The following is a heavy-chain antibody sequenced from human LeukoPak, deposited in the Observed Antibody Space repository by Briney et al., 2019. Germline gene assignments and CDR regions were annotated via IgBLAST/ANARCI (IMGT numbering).Heavy chain of an antibody. Sequence: AGSLRLSRAASGFTLNIYAMNWVRQAPGKGLEWVSSISGGGETTYYPDSAKGRFTISRDNSQNTLYLQMNSLRAEDTAVYYCARDYADYVGYFFFDYWGQGTLVTVSS. CDR2: ISGGGETT. D-gene: IGHD4-17*01. V-gene: IGHV3-23*01. CDR1: GFTLNIYA. J-gene: IGHJ4*02. CDR3: ARDYADYVGYFFFDY.